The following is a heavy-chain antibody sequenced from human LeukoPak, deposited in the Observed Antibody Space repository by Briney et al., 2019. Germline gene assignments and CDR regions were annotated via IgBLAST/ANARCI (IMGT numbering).Heavy chain of an antibody. CDR2: IRYDGSNK. D-gene: IGHD2-21*02. J-gene: IGHJ6*02. CDR3: ARVPYCGGDCYNYYYGMDV. CDR1: GFNFRAYW. Sequence: GGSLRLSCTTSGFNFRAYWMGWVRQAPGKGLEWVAFIRYDGSNKYYADSVKGRFTISRDNSKNTLYLQMNSLRAEDTAVYYCARVPYCGGDCYNYYYGMDVWGQGTTVTVSS. V-gene: IGHV3-30*02.